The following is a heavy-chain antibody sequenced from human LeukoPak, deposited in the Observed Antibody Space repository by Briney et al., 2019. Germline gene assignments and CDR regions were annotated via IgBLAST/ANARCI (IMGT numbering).Heavy chain of an antibody. J-gene: IGHJ4*02. CDR2: ISYDGSNK. D-gene: IGHD6-13*01. V-gene: IGHV3-30-3*01. CDR1: GFTFSSYA. Sequence: GGSLRLSCAASGFTFSSYAMHWVRQAPGKGLEWVAVISYDGSNKYYADSVKGRFTISRDNSKNTLYLQMNSLRAEDTAVYYCARGNAIAAADYYFDYWGQGTLATVSS. CDR3: ARGNAIAAADYYFDY.